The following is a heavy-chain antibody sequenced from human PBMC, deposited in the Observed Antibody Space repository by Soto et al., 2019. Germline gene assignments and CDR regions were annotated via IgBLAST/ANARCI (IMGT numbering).Heavy chain of an antibody. D-gene: IGHD4-4*01. V-gene: IGHV4-30-4*01. CDR2: IYYSGYN. Sequence: QVQLQESGPGLVKPSQTLSLTCTVSGGYISSGDYKWSWIRQPPGKGLEWIGYIYYSGYNYNNPSLKCRVTMSVDTSKNLFSLKLSSVTAADTAVYYCARSDNYVPFEYWGQGTLVTVSS. J-gene: IGHJ4*02. CDR1: GGYISSGDYK. CDR3: ARSDNYVPFEY.